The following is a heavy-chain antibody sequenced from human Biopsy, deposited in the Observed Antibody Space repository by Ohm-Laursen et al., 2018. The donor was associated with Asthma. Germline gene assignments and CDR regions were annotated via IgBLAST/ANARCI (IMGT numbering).Heavy chain of an antibody. D-gene: IGHD4-17*01. CDR1: GAYIGSRDHH. CDR2: VFWSGTT. J-gene: IGHJ6*02. Sequence: QTLSLTCAIGGAYIGSRDHHWSWIRQSPGTGLEWIGFVFWSGTTHYNRSLERRLSISIDTTRNEFSMTLRSVTAADTAVYFCARVASYGDLYFGIDVWGPGTTVSVS. CDR3: ARVASYGDLYFGIDV. V-gene: IGHV4-30-4*01.